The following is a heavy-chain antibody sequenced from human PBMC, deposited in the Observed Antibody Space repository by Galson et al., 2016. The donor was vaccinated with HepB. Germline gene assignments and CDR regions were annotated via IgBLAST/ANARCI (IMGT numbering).Heavy chain of an antibody. CDR2: INHNGRA. CDR1: GGSISSRNW. J-gene: IGHJ4*02. D-gene: IGHD4-23*01. V-gene: IGHV4/OR15-8*01. CDR3: AVDYGGNSAFDS. Sequence: SETMSLTCAVSGGSISSRNWWNWVRQPPGKGLEWIGEINHNGRANYSPSLKSRVTMSVDKSKNQFSLRLNSVTAADTAVYYCAVDYGGNSAFDSWGQGTLATVSS.